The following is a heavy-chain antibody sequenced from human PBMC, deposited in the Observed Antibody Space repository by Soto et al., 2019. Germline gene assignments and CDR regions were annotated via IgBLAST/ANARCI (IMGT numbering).Heavy chain of an antibody. V-gene: IGHV4-34*01. CDR3: ARRALITMVRGGPYYFDY. Sequence: SETLSLTCAVYGGCFSGYYWSWIRQPPGKGLEWIGEINHSGSTNYNPSLKSRVTISVDTSKNQFSLKLSSVTAADTAVYYCARRALITMVRGGPYYFDYWGQGTLVTVSS. J-gene: IGHJ4*02. D-gene: IGHD3-10*01. CDR2: INHSGST. CDR1: GGCFSGYY.